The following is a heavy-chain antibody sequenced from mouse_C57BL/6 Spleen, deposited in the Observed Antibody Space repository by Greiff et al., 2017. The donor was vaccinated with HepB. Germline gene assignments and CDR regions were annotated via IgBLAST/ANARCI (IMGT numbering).Heavy chain of an antibody. CDR3: ASGGYYFDY. V-gene: IGHV1-4*01. Sequence: VHLVESGAELARPGASVKMSCKASGYTFTSYTMHWVKQRPGQGLEWIGYINPSSGYTKYNQKFKDKATLTADKSSSTAYMQLSSLTSEDSAVYYCASGGYYFDYWGQGTTLTVSS. J-gene: IGHJ2*01. CDR2: INPSSGYT. CDR1: GYTFTSYT.